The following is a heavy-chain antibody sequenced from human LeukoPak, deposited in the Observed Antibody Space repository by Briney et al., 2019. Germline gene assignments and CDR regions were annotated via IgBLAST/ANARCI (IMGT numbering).Heavy chain of an antibody. CDR2: IYPGDSDT. CDR1: GYSFTSYW. CDR3: ARRYYDILTGRGAFDY. Sequence: GESLKISCKGSGYSFTSYWSGWVRQMRGKGLEWMGSIYPGDSDTRYSPSFQGQVTISADKSISTAYLQWSSLKASDTAMYYCARRYYDILTGRGAFDYWGQGTLVTVSS. D-gene: IGHD3-9*01. J-gene: IGHJ4*02. V-gene: IGHV5-51*01.